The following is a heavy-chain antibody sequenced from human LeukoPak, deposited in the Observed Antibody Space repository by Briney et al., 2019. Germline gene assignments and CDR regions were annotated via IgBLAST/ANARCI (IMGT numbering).Heavy chain of an antibody. CDR3: ARVMVRGVIAPVYYYYYMDV. V-gene: IGHV3-7*04. CDR2: IXQXGSEK. J-gene: IGHJ6*03. Sequence: PTGGSLRLSCAASGFTFSSYWMSWVRQAPGKGLEWVANIXQXGSEKYYVDSVKGRFTISRDNAKNSLYLQMNSLRAEDTAVYYCARVMVRGVIAPVYYYYYMDVWGKGTTVTVSS. D-gene: IGHD3-10*01. CDR1: GFTFSSYW.